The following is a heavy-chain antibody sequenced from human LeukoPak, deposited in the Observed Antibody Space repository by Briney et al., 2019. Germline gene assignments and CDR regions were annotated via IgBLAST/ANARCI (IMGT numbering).Heavy chain of an antibody. CDR1: DGSFSSYY. J-gene: IGHJ5*02. Sequence: SETLSLTCAVYDGSFSSYYWTWIRQPPGKGLEWIGEINHSGITNYRPSLKSRVTISLDTSKNQFSLKLTSVTTADTAVYYCARDGGSNNYWFDPWSQGTLVTVSS. CDR3: ARDGGSNNYWFDP. CDR2: INHSGIT. D-gene: IGHD4-23*01. V-gene: IGHV4-34*01.